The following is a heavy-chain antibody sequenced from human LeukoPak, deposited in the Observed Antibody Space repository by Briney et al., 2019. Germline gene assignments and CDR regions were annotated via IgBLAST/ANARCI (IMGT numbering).Heavy chain of an antibody. Sequence: GGSLRLSCAASGFTFSSYAMSWVRQAPGKGLEWVSAISGSGGSTYYADSVKGRFTISRDNSKNTLYLQMNSLRAEDTAVYYCAKAIHTQQLVPISYYYMDVWGKGTTVTVSS. CDR3: AKAIHTQQLVPISYYYMDV. CDR2: ISGSGGST. J-gene: IGHJ6*03. CDR1: GFTFSSYA. D-gene: IGHD6-13*01. V-gene: IGHV3-23*01.